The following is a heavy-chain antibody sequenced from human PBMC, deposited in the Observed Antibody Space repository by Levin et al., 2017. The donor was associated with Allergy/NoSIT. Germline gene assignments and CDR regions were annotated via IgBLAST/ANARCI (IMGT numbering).Heavy chain of an antibody. CDR2: ISSSSSTI. Sequence: QAGESLKISCAASGFTFSSYSMNWVRQAPGKGLEWVSYISSSSSTIYYADSVKGRFTISRDNAKNSLYLQMNSLRAEDTAVYYCARAFGIAAAGEYYFDYWGQGTLVTVSS. J-gene: IGHJ4*02. CDR3: ARAFGIAAAGEYYFDY. D-gene: IGHD6-13*01. CDR1: GFTFSSYS. V-gene: IGHV3-48*01.